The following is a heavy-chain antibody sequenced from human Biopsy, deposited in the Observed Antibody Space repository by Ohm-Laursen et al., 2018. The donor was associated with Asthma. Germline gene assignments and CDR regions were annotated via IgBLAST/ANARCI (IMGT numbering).Heavy chain of an antibody. Sequence: SLRLSCAASGFTFGAFWMSWGRQTPGKGLEWVATITGDGSQKFYVDSVTGRFTISRDNSKNSLHLQMNSLRAEDTAVYFCARGDSSNWSHYYFDYWGQGTLVTVSS. J-gene: IGHJ4*02. V-gene: IGHV3-7*01. D-gene: IGHD3-22*01. CDR1: GFTFGAFW. CDR3: ARGDSSNWSHYYFDY. CDR2: ITGDGSQK.